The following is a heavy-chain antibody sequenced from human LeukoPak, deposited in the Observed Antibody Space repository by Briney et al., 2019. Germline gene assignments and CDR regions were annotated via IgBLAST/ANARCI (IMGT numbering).Heavy chain of an antibody. CDR1: VFTFSAHY. V-gene: IGHV3-11*01. D-gene: IGHD3-10*01. Sequence: GGTLRLSCTGSVFTFSAHYMTWIRQAPGKGLEWISYISSIGTTTYYADSVKGRFTISRANAKTSVYLQMEGLRADDTAVYYCARVGSSRGWFDPWGHGTLVTVSS. CDR2: ISSIGTTT. J-gene: IGHJ5*02. CDR3: ARVGSSRGWFDP.